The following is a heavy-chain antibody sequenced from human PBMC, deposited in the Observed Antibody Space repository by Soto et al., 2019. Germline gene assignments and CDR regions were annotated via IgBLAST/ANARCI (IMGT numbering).Heavy chain of an antibody. J-gene: IGHJ4*02. V-gene: IGHV4-59*01. Sequence: SETLSLTCTVSGGSISSYYWSWIRQPPGKGLEWIGYIYYSGSTNYNPSLKSRVTISVDTSKNQFSLKLSSVTAADTAVYYCARFRRGLYYFDYWGQGTLVTVSS. CDR1: GGSISSYY. D-gene: IGHD3-22*01. CDR2: IYYSGST. CDR3: ARFRRGLYYFDY.